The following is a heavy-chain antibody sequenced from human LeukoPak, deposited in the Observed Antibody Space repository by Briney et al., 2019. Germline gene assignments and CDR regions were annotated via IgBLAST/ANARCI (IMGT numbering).Heavy chain of an antibody. CDR1: GFAFSSYA. Sequence: QPGGSLRLSCAASGFAFSSYAMSWVRQAPGKGLEWVAVISYDGSNKYYADSVKGRFTISRDNSKNTLYLQMNSLRAEDTAVYYCARDQYDRSRRTGAFDIWGQGTMVTVSS. D-gene: IGHD3-22*01. CDR3: ARDQYDRSRRTGAFDI. J-gene: IGHJ3*02. V-gene: IGHV3-30*14. CDR2: ISYDGSNK.